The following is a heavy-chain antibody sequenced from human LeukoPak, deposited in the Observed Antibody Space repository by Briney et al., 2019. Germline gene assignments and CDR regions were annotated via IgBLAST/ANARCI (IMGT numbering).Heavy chain of an antibody. D-gene: IGHD1-1*01. J-gene: IGHJ6*04. CDR3: ACSTTGTTWGIYGMDV. CDR1: GYTFTGYY. V-gene: IGHV1-2*04. CDR2: INPNSGGT. Sequence: ASVKVSCKASGYTFTGYYMHWVRQAPGQGLEWMGWINPNSGGTNYAQKFQGWVTMTRDTSISTAYMELSRLRSDDTAVYYCACSTTGTTWGIYGMDVWGKGTTVTVSS.